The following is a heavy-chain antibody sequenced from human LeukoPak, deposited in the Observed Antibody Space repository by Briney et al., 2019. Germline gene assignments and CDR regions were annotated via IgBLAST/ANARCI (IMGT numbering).Heavy chain of an antibody. D-gene: IGHD1-26*01. Sequence: GGSLRLSCAASGFTFNIYEMNWVRQAPGKGLEWVSYISSSGTNIYYADSVKGRFTISRDNAKNSLYLQMNSLRAGDTAVYYCARSPYSGSYYGDALDIWGQGTTVTVSS. J-gene: IGHJ3*02. CDR3: ARSPYSGSYYGDALDI. CDR2: ISSSGTNI. V-gene: IGHV3-48*03. CDR1: GFTFNIYE.